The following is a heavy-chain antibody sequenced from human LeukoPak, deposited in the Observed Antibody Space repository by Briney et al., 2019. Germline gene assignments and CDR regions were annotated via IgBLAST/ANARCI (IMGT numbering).Heavy chain of an antibody. V-gene: IGHV4-34*01. Sequence: SETLSLTCAVYGGSFSGLYWTWIRQSQGKGLEWIGEINHSGNTNYNPSLKSRVTISVDTSKNQFSLRMRSVTAADTAIYYCARGGGQWLRSYFFDYWGQGALVTVSS. D-gene: IGHD5-12*01. CDR2: INHSGNT. CDR3: ARGGGQWLRSYFFDY. CDR1: GGSFSGLY. J-gene: IGHJ4*02.